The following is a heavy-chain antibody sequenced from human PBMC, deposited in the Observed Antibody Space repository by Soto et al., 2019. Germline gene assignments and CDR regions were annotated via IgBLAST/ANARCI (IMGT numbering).Heavy chain of an antibody. Sequence: GESLKISCAASGFTFSDHPMDWVRQAPGKGLEWVARIRDKGNGYSTDYAASVKDRFTISRDDSANSLVLQMISLKTDDTAAYYCVRGHSDSWFAFDFWGQGTLVTVSS. CDR2: IRDKGNGYST. V-gene: IGHV3-72*01. J-gene: IGHJ4*02. CDR3: VRGHSDSWFAFDF. CDR1: GFTFSDHP. D-gene: IGHD3-10*01.